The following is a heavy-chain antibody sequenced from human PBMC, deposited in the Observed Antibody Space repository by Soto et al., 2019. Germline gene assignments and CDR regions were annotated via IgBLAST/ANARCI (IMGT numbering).Heavy chain of an antibody. D-gene: IGHD3-16*02. CDR2: IYFSEST. Sequence: LRYNGSAGSLRRGRYYGSCIRLPPGKGLEWIGYIYFSESTSYNPSLKSRVTISGDKSKNQFSLRLTSVTAADTAVYYCGILDMITFGGVIGPNDAFDSWGQGKMVS. V-gene: IGHV4-30-4*01. CDR3: GILDMITFGGVIGPNDAFDS. CDR1: AGSLRRGRYY. J-gene: IGHJ3*02.